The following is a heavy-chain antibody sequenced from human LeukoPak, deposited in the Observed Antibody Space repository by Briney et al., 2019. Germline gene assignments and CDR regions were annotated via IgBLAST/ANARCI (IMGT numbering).Heavy chain of an antibody. D-gene: IGHD3-16*01. Sequence: SQTLSLTCAVSGGSISSGGYSWSWIRQPPGKGLEWIGYIYHSGSTYYNPSLKSRVTISVDRSKNQFSLKLSSVTAADTAVYYCARESAGGRVAFDIWGQGTMVTVSS. V-gene: IGHV4-30-2*01. CDR1: GGSISSGGYS. CDR2: IYHSGST. CDR3: ARESAGGRVAFDI. J-gene: IGHJ3*02.